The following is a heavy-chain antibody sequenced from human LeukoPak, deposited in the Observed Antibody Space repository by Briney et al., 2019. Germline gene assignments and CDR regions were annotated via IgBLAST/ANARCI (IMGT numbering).Heavy chain of an antibody. CDR1: GVTFSSYG. CDR2: ISYDGSNK. J-gene: IGHJ4*02. V-gene: IGHV3-30*18. D-gene: IGHD1/OR15-1a*01. CDR3: AKDLRPGADGTWHEC. Sequence: GGSLRLSCAASGVTFSSYGMHWVRQAPGKGLEWVAVISYDGSNKYYADSVEGRFTISRDNSKNTLYLQMTSLRAEDTAVYYCAKDLRPGADGTWHECWGQGTLVIVSS.